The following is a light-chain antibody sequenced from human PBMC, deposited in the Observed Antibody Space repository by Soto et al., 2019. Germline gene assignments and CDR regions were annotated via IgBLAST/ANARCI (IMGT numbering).Light chain of an antibody. Sequence: DIQMTQSPSTLSGSVGDRVTITCRACQTISSWLAWYQQKPGKAPNLLIYKASSLESGVPSRFSGSGSGTEFTLTISSLQPDDFATYYCQQYNSYSWTFGQGTKVDIK. CDR2: KAS. V-gene: IGKV1-5*03. J-gene: IGKJ1*01. CDR3: QQYNSYSWT. CDR1: QTISSW.